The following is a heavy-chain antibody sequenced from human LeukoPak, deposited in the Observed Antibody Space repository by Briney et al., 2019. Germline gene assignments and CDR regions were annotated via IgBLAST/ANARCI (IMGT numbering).Heavy chain of an antibody. D-gene: IGHD6-19*01. Sequence: GGSLRLSCAVSGFTSSSYAMSWVREAPGKGLEWASAISDSGGSTYYADSVKGRFTISRDNAKDTLYLQMNGLRAEGTAVYYCAKTSSGWYDAFDIWGRGTMVTVSS. CDR1: GFTSSSYA. CDR2: ISDSGGST. CDR3: AKTSSGWYDAFDI. J-gene: IGHJ3*02. V-gene: IGHV3-23*01.